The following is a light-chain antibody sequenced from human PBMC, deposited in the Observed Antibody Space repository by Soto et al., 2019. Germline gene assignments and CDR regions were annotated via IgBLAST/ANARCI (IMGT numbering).Light chain of an antibody. V-gene: IGKV1-6*01. Sequence: AMQMTQSPSSLSASLGDSVTIACRASQGIRGDLGWYQQKPGKAPKLLISATSTLQSGFPSRFSGRGSGTNFTLSISSLQPEDFATYYCIQDFISPLTVGQGTKVDIK. CDR3: IQDFISPLT. J-gene: IGKJ1*01. CDR2: ATS. CDR1: QGIRGD.